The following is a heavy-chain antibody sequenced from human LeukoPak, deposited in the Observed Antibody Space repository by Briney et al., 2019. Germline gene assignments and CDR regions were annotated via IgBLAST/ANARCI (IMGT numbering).Heavy chain of an antibody. Sequence: QTGGSLRLSCAASGFTFSSYAMAWVRQAPGKGLEWVSAISGSGGSTYYADSVEGRFTISRDNSKNTLYLQMNSLRAEDTAVYYCARSTRRDSEIALAEYFQHWGQGTLVTVSS. J-gene: IGHJ1*01. D-gene: IGHD1-26*01. CDR1: GFTFSSYA. CDR3: ARSTRRDSEIALAEYFQH. CDR2: ISGSGGST. V-gene: IGHV3-23*01.